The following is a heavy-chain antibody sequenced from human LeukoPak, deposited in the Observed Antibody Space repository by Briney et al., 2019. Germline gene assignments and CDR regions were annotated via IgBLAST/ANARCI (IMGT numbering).Heavy chain of an antibody. CDR1: GFTFSSYA. V-gene: IGHV3-23*01. D-gene: IGHD2-15*01. CDR2: ISGSGGST. CDR3: AKVSGLGYCSGGSCYPYYFDY. J-gene: IGHJ4*02. Sequence: HPGGSLRLSCAASGFTFSSYAMSWVRQAPGKGLEWASAISGSGGSTYYADSVKGRFTISRDNSKNTLYLQMNSLRAEDTAVYYCAKVSGLGYCSGGSCYPYYFDYWGQGTLVTVSS.